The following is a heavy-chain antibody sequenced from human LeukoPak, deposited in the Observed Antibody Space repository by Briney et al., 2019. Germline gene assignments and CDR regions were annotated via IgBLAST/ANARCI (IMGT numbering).Heavy chain of an antibody. CDR1: GYTFTGYY. CDR3: ARGASGYDRTRYYYYMDV. J-gene: IGHJ6*03. Sequence: ASVKVSCKASGYTFTGYYMHWVRQAPGQGLEWMGWISAYNGNTNYAQKLQGRVTMTTDTSTSTAYMELRSLRSDDTAVYYCARGASGYDRTRYYYYMDVWGKGTTVTVSS. D-gene: IGHD5-12*01. V-gene: IGHV1-18*04. CDR2: ISAYNGNT.